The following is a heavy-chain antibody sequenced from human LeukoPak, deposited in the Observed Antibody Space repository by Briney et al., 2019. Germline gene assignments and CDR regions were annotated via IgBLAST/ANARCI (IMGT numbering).Heavy chain of an antibody. J-gene: IGHJ3*02. CDR1: GFTFSSYE. Sequence: GGSLRLSCAASGFTFSSYEMNWVRQAPGKGLEWVSYISSSGSTIYYADSVKGRFTISRDNAKNSLYLQMNSLRAEDTAVYYCARYGGDDSSGYYYRNDAFDIWGQGTMVTVSS. CDR2: ISSSGSTI. D-gene: IGHD3-22*01. CDR3: ARYGGDDSSGYYYRNDAFDI. V-gene: IGHV3-48*03.